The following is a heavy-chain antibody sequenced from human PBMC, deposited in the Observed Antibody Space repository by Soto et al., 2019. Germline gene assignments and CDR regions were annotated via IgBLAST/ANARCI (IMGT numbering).Heavy chain of an antibody. V-gene: IGHV3-7*05. CDR1: GFTFSSYW. CDR2: IKQDGSEK. D-gene: IGHD1-20*01. Sequence: GGSLRLSCAASGFTFSSYWMSWVRQAPGKGLEWVANIKQDGSEKYYVDSVKGRFTISRDNAKNSLYLQKNSLRAEDTAVYYCARGGVYDAFDIWGQGTMVTVSS. J-gene: IGHJ3*02. CDR3: ARGGVYDAFDI.